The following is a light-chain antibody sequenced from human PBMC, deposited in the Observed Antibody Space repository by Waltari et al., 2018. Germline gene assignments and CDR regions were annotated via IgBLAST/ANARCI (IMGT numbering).Light chain of an antibody. J-gene: IGKJ2*01. CDR2: DTS. V-gene: IGKV3-11*01. CDR1: QSVSFF. Sequence: EIVLTQSPAIVSLSPGERATLSCRASQSVSFFLAWYQQKPGQGPRLLIFDTSNRATGIPARFSGGGSGTDFTLTISSLEPEDFAVYYCQQRSSWPFMYTFGQGTKLEIK. CDR3: QQRSSWPFMYT.